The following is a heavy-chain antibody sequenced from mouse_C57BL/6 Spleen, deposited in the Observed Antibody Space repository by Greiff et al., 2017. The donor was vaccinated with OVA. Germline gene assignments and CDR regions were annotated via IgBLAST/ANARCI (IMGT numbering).Heavy chain of an antibody. CDR2: INPNNGGT. CDR1: GYTFTDYY. Sequence: VQLQQSGPELVKPGASVKISCKASGYTFTDYYMNWVKQSHGKSLEWIGDINPNNGGTSYNQKFKGKATLTVDKSSSTAYMELRSLTSEDSAVYYCARDSNYGRGYYFDYWGQGTTLTVSS. V-gene: IGHV1-26*01. D-gene: IGHD2-5*01. CDR3: ARDSNYGRGYYFDY. J-gene: IGHJ2*01.